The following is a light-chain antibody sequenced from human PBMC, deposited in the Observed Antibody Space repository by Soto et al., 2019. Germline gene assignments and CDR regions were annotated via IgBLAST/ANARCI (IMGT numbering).Light chain of an antibody. V-gene: IGKV1-39*01. CDR1: QSMSRC. CDR3: QQSYSPPPT. Sequence: DGQMTQSPSSLSASVGDRVTITCRASQSMSRCLKWYQQKPGRAPKLLINAAARLQNEVPSRFSVSGSGTDFTLTIGSLQPEDFEAYYCQQSYSPPPTFGQGTRLEIK. CDR2: AAA. J-gene: IGKJ5*01.